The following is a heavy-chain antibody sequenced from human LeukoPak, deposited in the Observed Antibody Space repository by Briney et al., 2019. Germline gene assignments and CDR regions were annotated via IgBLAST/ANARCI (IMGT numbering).Heavy chain of an antibody. CDR3: ARVGAYYTYSFDY. V-gene: IGHV3-48*03. Sequence: GGSLRLSCAASGFTFRSYEMDWVRQAPGKGLEWVSYISTSGSTIYYADSVKGRFTISRDNAKNSLYLQMNSLRAEDTAVYYCARVGAYYTYSFDYWGQGTLVTVSS. CDR1: GFTFRSYE. D-gene: IGHD3-3*01. J-gene: IGHJ4*02. CDR2: ISTSGSTI.